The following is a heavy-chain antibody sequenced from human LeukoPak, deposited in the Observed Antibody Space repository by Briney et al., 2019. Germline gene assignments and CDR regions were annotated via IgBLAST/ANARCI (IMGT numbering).Heavy chain of an antibody. V-gene: IGHV4-38-2*02. CDR3: ARERSGYSLFDY. J-gene: IGHJ4*02. Sequence: PSETLSLTCTVPGYSISSGYYWGWIRQPPGKGLEWIGSIYHSGSTYYNPSLKSRVTISVDTSKNQFSLKLSSVTAADTAVYYCARERSGYSLFDYWGQGTLVTVSS. D-gene: IGHD3-22*01. CDR2: IYHSGST. CDR1: GYSISSGYY.